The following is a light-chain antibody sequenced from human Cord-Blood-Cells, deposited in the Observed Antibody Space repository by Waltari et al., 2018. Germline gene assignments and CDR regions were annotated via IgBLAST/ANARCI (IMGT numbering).Light chain of an antibody. Sequence: DIQLTQSPSSLSASVGDRVTITCRASQSISSYLNWYQQKPEKAPKLLIYAESSLQSGVPSRFRGSGSGTDFTLTISSLQPQDFATYYCQHSYSTPWTFGQGTKVEIK. CDR1: QSISSY. V-gene: IGKV1-39*01. CDR3: QHSYSTPWT. CDR2: AES. J-gene: IGKJ1*01.